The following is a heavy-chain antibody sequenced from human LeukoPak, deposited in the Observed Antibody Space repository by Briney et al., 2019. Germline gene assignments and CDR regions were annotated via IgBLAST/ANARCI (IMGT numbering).Heavy chain of an antibody. J-gene: IGHJ4*02. CDR1: GFTFSSNH. D-gene: IGHD6-19*01. CDR3: AKYLAGGWSYIDC. V-gene: IGHV3-23*01. Sequence: GGSLRLSCAASGFTFSSNHMSWVRQAPGKGLEWVSGITGRGDNTYYTESVKGRFTISRDNSKNTLYLEMNSLRAEATAVYYCAKYLAGGWSYIDCWGQGTLVTVST. CDR2: ITGRGDNT.